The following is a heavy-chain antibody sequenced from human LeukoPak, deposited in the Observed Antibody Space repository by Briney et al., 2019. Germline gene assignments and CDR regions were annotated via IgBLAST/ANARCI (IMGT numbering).Heavy chain of an antibody. V-gene: IGHV1-69*01. Sequence: SVKVSCKASGGTFSSYAISWVRQAPGQGLEWMGGTIPIFGTANYAQKFQGRVTITADESTSTAYMELSSLRSEDTAVYYCARDKSEGDILTGGAYAFDIWGQGTMVTVSS. CDR3: ARDKSEGDILTGGAYAFDI. J-gene: IGHJ3*02. D-gene: IGHD3-9*01. CDR1: GGTFSSYA. CDR2: TIPIFGTA.